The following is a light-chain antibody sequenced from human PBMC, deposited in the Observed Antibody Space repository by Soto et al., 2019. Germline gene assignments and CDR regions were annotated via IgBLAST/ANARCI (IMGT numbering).Light chain of an antibody. V-gene: IGKV1-5*01. CDR1: QSISRW. CDR2: DAT. Sequence: DIQMTQSPSTLSASVGDRVTITCRASQSISRWLAWYQQKPGKAPKVLIWDATTLHRGVPSRFSGSGSGTEFILTISSLQPDDFATYYCQQYGNLPPKVTFGGGTKVEI. J-gene: IGKJ4*01. CDR3: QQYGNLPPKVT.